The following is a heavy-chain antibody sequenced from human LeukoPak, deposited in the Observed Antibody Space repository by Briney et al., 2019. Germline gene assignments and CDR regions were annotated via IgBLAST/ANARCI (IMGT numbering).Heavy chain of an antibody. CDR3: ARGSWDDVGYYYYYYMDV. Sequence: WASVKVSCKASGGSFSSHAVGWVRQAPGQGLEWLGGTIPLFGTTRYAQKFQGRVTITTDESTRTAYMDLSSLTSEDTAVYYCARGSWDDVGYYYYYYMDVWGKGSTVTVSS. CDR1: GGSFSSHA. J-gene: IGHJ6*03. V-gene: IGHV1-69*05. D-gene: IGHD1-1*01. CDR2: TIPLFGTT.